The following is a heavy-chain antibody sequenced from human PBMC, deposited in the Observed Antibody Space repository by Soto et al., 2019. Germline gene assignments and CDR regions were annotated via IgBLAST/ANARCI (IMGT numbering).Heavy chain of an antibody. Sequence: SETLYLTCTVSGGSVSSYYWGWIRQPPGKGLEWIGYIYYSGSTKYNPSLKSRVTMSVDTSNNQFSLKVSSVTAADTAVYYCARHSNRNYGLYYFDFWGLGALVTVSS. CDR3: ARHSNRNYGLYYFDF. D-gene: IGHD4-4*01. CDR1: GGSVSSYY. J-gene: IGHJ4*02. V-gene: IGHV4-59*08. CDR2: IYYSGST.